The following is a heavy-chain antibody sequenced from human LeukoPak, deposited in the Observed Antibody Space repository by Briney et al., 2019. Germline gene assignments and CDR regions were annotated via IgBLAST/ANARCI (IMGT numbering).Heavy chain of an antibody. CDR1: GGSISSYY. CDR2: IYTSGGT. D-gene: IGHD3-22*01. J-gene: IGHJ3*02. CDR3: ARGSRWDSGYVDAFDI. Sequence: SETLSLTCTVSGGSISSYYWSWIRQPAGKGLEWIGRIYTSGGTNYNPSLKSRITMSVDTSKNQFSVNLSSVTAADTAVYYCARGSRWDSGYVDAFDIWGQGTMVTVSS. V-gene: IGHV4-4*07.